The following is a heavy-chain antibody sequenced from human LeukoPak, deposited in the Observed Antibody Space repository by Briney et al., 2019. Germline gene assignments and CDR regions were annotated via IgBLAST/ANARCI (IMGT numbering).Heavy chain of an antibody. CDR3: ARDRENYYGSGELSWFDP. J-gene: IGHJ5*02. CDR2: INHSGST. D-gene: IGHD3-10*01. V-gene: IGHV4-34*01. CDR1: GGSFSGYY. Sequence: SATLSLTCAVYGGSFSGYYWSWIRQPPGKGLEWIGEINHSGSTNYNPSLRSRVTISIDTSKNQFSLKLSSVTAADTAVYYCARDRENYYGSGELSWFDPWGQGTLVTVSS.